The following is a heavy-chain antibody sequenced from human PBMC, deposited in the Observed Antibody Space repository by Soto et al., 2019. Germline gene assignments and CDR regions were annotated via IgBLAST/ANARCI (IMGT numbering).Heavy chain of an antibody. CDR3: ARGPTDYYDNSGDYFLDY. D-gene: IGHD3-22*01. Sequence: QVQLVQSGAEVKKPGASVKVSCKASGYTFTTYGMSWVRQAPGQGLAWMGWISTYNGNTKYAERLQGRVTMTTDTTTSTAYMELRSLRSDDTAVYYCARGPTDYYDNSGDYFLDYCGQGTLVTVSS. V-gene: IGHV1-18*01. J-gene: IGHJ4*02. CDR1: GYTFTTYG. CDR2: ISTYNGNT.